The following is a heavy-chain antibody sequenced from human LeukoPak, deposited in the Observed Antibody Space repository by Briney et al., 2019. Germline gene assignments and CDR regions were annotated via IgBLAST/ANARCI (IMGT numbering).Heavy chain of an antibody. Sequence: GGSLRLSCAASGFSFSNFWMSWVRQAPGKGLEWVANIKPDGSATNYVDPVKGRFNISRDNAKNSLDLQMNSLRAEHTAVYYCARGGGSSSWGQGTLVTVSS. CDR3: ARGGGSSS. CDR2: IKPDGSAT. V-gene: IGHV3-7*01. J-gene: IGHJ5*02. CDR1: GFSFSNFW. D-gene: IGHD6-6*01.